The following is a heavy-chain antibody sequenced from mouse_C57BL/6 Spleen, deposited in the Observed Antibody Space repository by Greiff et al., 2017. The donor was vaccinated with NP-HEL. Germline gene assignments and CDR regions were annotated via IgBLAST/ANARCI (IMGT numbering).Heavy chain of an antibody. J-gene: IGHJ3*01. CDR1: GYTFTDYN. CDR2: INPNNGGT. Sequence: VQLKQSGPELVKPGASVKIPCKASGYTFTDYNMDWVKQSHGKSLEWIGDINPNNGGTIYNQKFKGKATLTVDKSSSTAYMELRSLTSEDTAVYYCARRIWSNYGGFAYWGQGTLVTVSA. D-gene: IGHD2-5*01. CDR3: ARRIWSNYGGFAY. V-gene: IGHV1-18*01.